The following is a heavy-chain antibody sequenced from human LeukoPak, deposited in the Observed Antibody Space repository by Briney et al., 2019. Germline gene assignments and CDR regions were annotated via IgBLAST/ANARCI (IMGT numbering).Heavy chain of an antibody. V-gene: IGHV4-59*01. CDR3: ARVGYYDSAFDY. CDR2: IYYSGST. CDR1: GGSISSYY. Sequence: SETLSLTCTVSGGSISSYYWSWIRQPPGKGLEWIGYIYYSGSTNYNPSLKGRVTISVDTSKNQFSLKLSSVTAADTAVYYCARVGYYDSAFDYWGQGTLVTVSS. D-gene: IGHD3-22*01. J-gene: IGHJ4*02.